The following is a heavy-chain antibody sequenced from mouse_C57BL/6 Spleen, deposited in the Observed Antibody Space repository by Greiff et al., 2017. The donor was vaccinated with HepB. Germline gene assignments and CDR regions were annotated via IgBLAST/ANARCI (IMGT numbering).Heavy chain of an antibody. Sequence: VQLQQPGAELVMPGASVKLSCKASGYTFTSYWMHWVKQRPGQGLEWIGEIDPSDSYTNYNQKFKGKSTLTVDKSSSTAYMQLSSLTSEDSAVYYCARKGDGNYVAMDYWGQGTSVTVSS. J-gene: IGHJ4*01. V-gene: IGHV1-69*01. CDR2: IDPSDSYT. CDR1: GYTFTSYW. D-gene: IGHD2-1*01. CDR3: ARKGDGNYVAMDY.